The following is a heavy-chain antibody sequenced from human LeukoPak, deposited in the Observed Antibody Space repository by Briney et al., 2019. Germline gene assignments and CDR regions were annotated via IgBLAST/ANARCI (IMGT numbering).Heavy chain of an antibody. Sequence: AGSLRLSCAVSGFTFSSYAMSWVRQAPGKGLEWVSAISDTGATTYDADSVKGRFTISRDNSRSTLYLQMNSPRAEDTALYYCAKDTSIGRYCTNGVCSPFDYWGQGTLVTVSS. CDR3: AKDTSIGRYCTNGVCSPFDY. J-gene: IGHJ4*02. V-gene: IGHV3-23*01. D-gene: IGHD2-8*01. CDR1: GFTFSSYA. CDR2: ISDTGATT.